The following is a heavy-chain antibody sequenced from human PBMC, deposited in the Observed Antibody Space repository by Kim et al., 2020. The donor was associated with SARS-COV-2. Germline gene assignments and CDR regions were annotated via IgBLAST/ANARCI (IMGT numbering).Heavy chain of an antibody. CDR3: ARDSYGEYGYYGMDV. Sequence: SETLSLTCTVSGGSISSYYWSWIRQPPGKGLGWIGYIYYSGSTNYNPSLKSRVTISVDTSKNQFSLKLSAVTAADTAVYYCARDSYGEYGYYGMDVWGQGTTVTVSS. CDR2: IYYSGST. J-gene: IGHJ6*02. CDR1: GGSISSYY. D-gene: IGHD4-17*01. V-gene: IGHV4-59*13.